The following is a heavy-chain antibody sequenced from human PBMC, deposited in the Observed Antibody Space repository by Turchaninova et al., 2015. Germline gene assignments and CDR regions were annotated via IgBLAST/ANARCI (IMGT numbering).Heavy chain of an antibody. CDR2: INPSNGNT. D-gene: IGHD3-16*01. CDR3: ARVAPGGDNSDET. Sequence: QVQLVQSGHAVKKPGASETVSFEASGYTFSNYATIWVRPAPGQGLEWMGWINPSNGNTNYAQVLQGRDTLTTDTPTSTAYLELRGLGSADTAEYFCARVAPGGDNSDETWGQGTLVTVSS. V-gene: IGHV1-18*01. J-gene: IGHJ5*02. CDR1: GYTFSNYA.